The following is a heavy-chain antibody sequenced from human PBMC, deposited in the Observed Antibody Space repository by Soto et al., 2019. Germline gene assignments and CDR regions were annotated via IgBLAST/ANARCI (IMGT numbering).Heavy chain of an antibody. CDR2: IEGDGTEK. D-gene: IGHD1-26*01. J-gene: IGHJ4*02. Sequence: GGSLRLSCAASEFTFSTYWMTWVRQAPGKGLEWVANIEGDGTEKNYVDSVKGRFTVSRDNAKRSLYLQMNSLRVEDTAVYYCVRGFYTGSPHFFLWGQGTLVTVSS. CDR1: EFTFSTYW. V-gene: IGHV3-7*05. CDR3: VRGFYTGSPHFFL.